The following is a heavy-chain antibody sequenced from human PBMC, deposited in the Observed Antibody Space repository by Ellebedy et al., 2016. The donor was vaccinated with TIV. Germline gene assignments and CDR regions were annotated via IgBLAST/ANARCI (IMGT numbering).Heavy chain of an antibody. D-gene: IGHD6-13*01. J-gene: IGHJ4*02. V-gene: IGHV3-30-3*01. CDR3: ARAWDSSTWLFDY. CDR1: GFTFSSHV. CDR2: ISYDGSNK. Sequence: GESLKISCAASGFTFSSHVMHWVRQAPGKGLEWVAIISYDGSNKYHADSVKGRFTISRDDSKNTLFLQMNSLRAEDTAVYYCARAWDSSTWLFDYWGQGTLVTVSS.